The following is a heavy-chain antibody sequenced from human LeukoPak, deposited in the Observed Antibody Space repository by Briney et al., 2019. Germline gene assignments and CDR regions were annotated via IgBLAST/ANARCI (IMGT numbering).Heavy chain of an antibody. V-gene: IGHV1-69*01. CDR1: GGTFSSYA. CDR3: AIFFSKQKTAYDMDV. J-gene: IGHJ6*02. Sequence: GASGKVSCKASGGTFSSYAISWARRAPGQGPEWMGGIIPIFGTANYAQKFQGRVTITADESTSTAYMELSSLRSEDTAVYYCAIFFSKQKTAYDMDVWGQGTTVTVSS. CDR2: IIPIFGTA. D-gene: IGHD3-3*01.